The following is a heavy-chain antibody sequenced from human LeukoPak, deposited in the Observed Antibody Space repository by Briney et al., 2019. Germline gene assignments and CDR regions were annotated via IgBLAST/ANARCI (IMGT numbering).Heavy chain of an antibody. D-gene: IGHD6-19*01. Sequence: KPGGSLRLSCAASGFTFSSYSMNWVRQAPGKGLEWVSSISSSSSYIYYADSVKGRFTISRDNAKNSLYLQMNSLRAEDTAVYYCARARYSSGWDSGYWGQGTLVTVSS. CDR1: GFTFSSYS. V-gene: IGHV3-21*01. CDR2: ISSSSSYI. CDR3: ARARYSSGWDSGY. J-gene: IGHJ4*02.